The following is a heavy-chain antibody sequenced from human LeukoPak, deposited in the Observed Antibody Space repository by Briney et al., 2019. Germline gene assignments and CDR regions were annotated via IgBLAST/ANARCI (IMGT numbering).Heavy chain of an antibody. Sequence: GGSLRLSCAASGFTFNSCAMSWVRQAPGKGLEWVSSIGSTDIYYADSVKGRFTVSRDNSKNTLYLHLNSLRAEDSAVYYCAKDATPRNSIWDYFAFWGQGTVVTVSS. D-gene: IGHD1-7*01. J-gene: IGHJ4*02. CDR1: GFTFNSCA. CDR3: AKDATPRNSIWDYFAF. CDR2: IGSTDI. V-gene: IGHV3-23*01.